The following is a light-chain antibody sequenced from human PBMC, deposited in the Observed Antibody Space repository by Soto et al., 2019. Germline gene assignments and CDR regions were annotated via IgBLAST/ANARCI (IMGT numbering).Light chain of an antibody. CDR3: QQYNNWPPIT. V-gene: IGKV3-15*01. CDR1: QSVSSN. J-gene: IGKJ5*01. CDR2: GAS. Sequence: EIVMTQSPATVSLSPLERATISCRASQSVSSNLAWYQQKPGQAPRLLIYGASTRATGIPARFSGSGSGTEFTLTISSLQSEDFAVYYCQQYNNWPPITFGQGTRLEI.